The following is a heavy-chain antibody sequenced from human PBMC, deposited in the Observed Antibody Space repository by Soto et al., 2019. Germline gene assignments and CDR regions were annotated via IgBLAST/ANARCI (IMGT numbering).Heavy chain of an antibody. D-gene: IGHD2-2*01. CDR3: ARGVVPAANYGMDV. CDR2: IIPIFGTA. CDR1: GGTFSSYA. V-gene: IGHV1-69*13. Sequence: GASVKVSCKSSGGTFSSYAISWVRQAPGQGLEWMGGIIPIFGTANYAQKFQGRVTITADESTSTAYMELSSLRSEDTAVYYCARGVVPAANYGMDVWGQGTTVTVSS. J-gene: IGHJ6*02.